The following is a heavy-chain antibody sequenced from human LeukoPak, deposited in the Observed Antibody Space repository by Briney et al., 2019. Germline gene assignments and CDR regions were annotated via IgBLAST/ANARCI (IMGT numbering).Heavy chain of an antibody. CDR1: GFTFSSYG. V-gene: IGHV3-30*18. J-gene: IGHJ1*01. CDR3: AKDGQWLVPEAEYLQH. Sequence: PGRSLRLSCAASGFTFSSYGMHWVRQAPGKGLEWVAVISYDGSNKYYADSVKGRFTTSRDNSKNTLYLQMNSLRAEDTAVYYCAKDGQWLVPEAEYLQHWGQGTLVTVSS. D-gene: IGHD6-19*01. CDR2: ISYDGSNK.